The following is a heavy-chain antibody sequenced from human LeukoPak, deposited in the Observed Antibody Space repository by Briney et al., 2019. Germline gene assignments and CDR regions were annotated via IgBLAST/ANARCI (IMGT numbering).Heavy chain of an antibody. Sequence: PGGSLRLSCAASGFTFSSNAMSWVRQAPGKGLEWVSVISGSGGSTYYADSVKGRFTISRDNSKNTLYLQMNSLRAEDTAVYYCARDLGHYFDYWGQGTLVTVSS. CDR1: GFTFSSNA. CDR2: ISGSGGST. J-gene: IGHJ4*02. CDR3: ARDLGHYFDY. D-gene: IGHD3-16*01. V-gene: IGHV3-23*01.